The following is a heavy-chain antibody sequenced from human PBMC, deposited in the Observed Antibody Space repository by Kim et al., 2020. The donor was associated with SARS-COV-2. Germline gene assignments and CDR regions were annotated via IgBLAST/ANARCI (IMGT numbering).Heavy chain of an antibody. Sequence: SETLSLTCSVSGDSLTNRNYYWAWIRQPPGKGLEWIGSFYFTGSTYYKSSLRSRVTISVDTAKTQFSLRLNSVTAADTAVYYCARRRNYFDSWSQGMLVTVPS. V-gene: IGHV4-39*01. CDR2: FYFTGST. CDR1: GDSLTNRNYY. J-gene: IGHJ4*02. CDR3: ARRRNYFDS.